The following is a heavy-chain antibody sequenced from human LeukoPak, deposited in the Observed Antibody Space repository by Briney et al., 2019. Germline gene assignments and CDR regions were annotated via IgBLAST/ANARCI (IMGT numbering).Heavy chain of an antibody. J-gene: IGHJ4*02. V-gene: IGHV3-21*01. CDR2: ISSSSTYI. CDR3: ARGASSHDYGDY. Sequence: GGSLRLSCAASGFTFSSYSMNWVRQAPGKGLEWVSSISSSSTYIYYADSVKGRFTISRDNAKNSLYLQMNSLRAEDTAVYYCARGASSHDYGDYWGQGTLVTVSS. CDR1: GFTFSSYS.